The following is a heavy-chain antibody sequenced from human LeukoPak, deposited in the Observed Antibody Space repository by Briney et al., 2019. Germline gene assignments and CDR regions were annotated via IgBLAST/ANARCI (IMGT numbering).Heavy chain of an antibody. D-gene: IGHD3-16*02. CDR1: GYTFTGYY. CDR3: ARGVIVHPYYMDV. J-gene: IGHJ6*03. V-gene: IGHV1-2*02. Sequence: ASVKVSFKASGYTFTGYYMHWVRQAPGQGLEWMGWINPNSGGTNYAQKFQGRVTMTRDMSISTAYMELSRLRSDDTAVYYCARGVIVHPYYMDVWGKGTTVTVSS. CDR2: INPNSGGT.